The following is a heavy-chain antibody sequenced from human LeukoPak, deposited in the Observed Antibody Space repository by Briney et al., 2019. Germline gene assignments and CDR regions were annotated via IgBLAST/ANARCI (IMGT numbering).Heavy chain of an antibody. V-gene: IGHV3-7*03. J-gene: IGHJ3*02. CDR3: ARGWASSRRKAFDI. Sequence: PVGSLRLSCAASGFIFNSYWMNWLRQAPGKGLEWVANVDQDGSEKYYVGSVKGRFTISRDNTKNALYLQMNSLRVEDTAVYYCARGWASSRRKAFDIWGQGTVVTVSS. D-gene: IGHD3-16*01. CDR2: VDQDGSEK. CDR1: GFIFNSYW.